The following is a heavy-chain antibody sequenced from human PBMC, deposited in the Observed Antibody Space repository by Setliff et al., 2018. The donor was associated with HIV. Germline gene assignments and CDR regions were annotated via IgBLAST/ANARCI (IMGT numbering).Heavy chain of an antibody. CDR3: VRNPHPTVVVPRDSHYYSMNI. CDR2: IHPNSGGT. D-gene: IGHD2-21*01. CDR1: GYTFTAFY. V-gene: IGHV1-2*06. Sequence: ASVKVSCKTSGYTFTAFYIHWVRQAPGQGLEWMGRIHPNSGGTASPQKFQGRVAMTRDTSISTVYMELRSLRPDDTAVYYCVRNPHPTVVVPRDSHYYSMNIWGKGTTVTVSS. J-gene: IGHJ6*03.